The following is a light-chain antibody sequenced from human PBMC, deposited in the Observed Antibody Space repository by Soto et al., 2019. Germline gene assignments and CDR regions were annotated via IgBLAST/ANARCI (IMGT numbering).Light chain of an antibody. V-gene: IGKV1-5*01. CDR2: GAS. CDR1: RTISRW. Sequence: DIQMTQSPSTLSASVGDRVTIPCRAGRTISRWFAWYQQKPGKAPKLLIYGASTLQSGVPSRFSGSGSGTEFTLTISSLQPDDFATYYCQQYNSYPTFGQGTKVDI. CDR3: QQYNSYPT. J-gene: IGKJ1*01.